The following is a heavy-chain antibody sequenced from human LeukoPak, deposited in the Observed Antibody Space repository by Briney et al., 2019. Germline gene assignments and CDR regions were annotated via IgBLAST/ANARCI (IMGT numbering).Heavy chain of an antibody. Sequence: PGGSLRLSCAASGFTFSSYSMNWVRQAPGKGLEWVSSISGSSYIYYADSVKGRFTISRDNAKNSLYLQMNSLRAEDTAVYYCARGIAAAGRDFDYWGQGTLVTVSS. V-gene: IGHV3-21*01. D-gene: IGHD6-13*01. J-gene: IGHJ4*02. CDR1: GFTFSSYS. CDR3: ARGIAAAGRDFDY. CDR2: ISGSSYI.